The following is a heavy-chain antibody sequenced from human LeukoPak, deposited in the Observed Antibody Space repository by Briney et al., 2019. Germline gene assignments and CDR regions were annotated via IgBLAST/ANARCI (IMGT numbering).Heavy chain of an antibody. D-gene: IGHD1-26*01. V-gene: IGHV3-48*03. CDR1: GFTFSSYE. CDR3: ARLRLSGSYPDY. Sequence: GGSLRLSCAASGFTFSSYEMNWVRQAPGKGVEWVSYISSSGSTIYYADSVKGRFTISRDNAKNSLYLQMNSLRAEDTAVYYCARLRLSGSYPDYWGQGTLVTVSS. J-gene: IGHJ4*02. CDR2: ISSSGSTI.